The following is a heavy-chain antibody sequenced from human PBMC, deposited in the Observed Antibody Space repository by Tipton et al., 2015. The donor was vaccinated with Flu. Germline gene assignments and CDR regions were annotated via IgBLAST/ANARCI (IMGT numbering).Heavy chain of an antibody. J-gene: IGHJ6*02. Sequence: TLSLTCTVSGGSISSGDYYWSWIRQPAGKELEWIGRIYTSGSTNYNPSLKSRLTMSIDTSKDQFSLKLGSVTAADTAVYYCARDGWGYDGMDVWGQGTTVTVSS. CDR3: ARDGWGYDGMDV. D-gene: IGHD3-22*01. CDR2: IYTSGST. V-gene: IGHV4-61*02. CDR1: GGSISSGDYY.